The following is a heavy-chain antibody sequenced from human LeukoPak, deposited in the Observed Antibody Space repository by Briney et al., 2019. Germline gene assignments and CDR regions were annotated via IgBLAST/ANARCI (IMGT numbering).Heavy chain of an antibody. CDR2: ISAYNGNT. D-gene: IGHD3-3*01. J-gene: IGHJ6*03. Sequence: ASVKVSCKASGYTVTSYGISWVRQAPGQGLEWMGWISAYNGNTNYAQKLQGRVTMTTDTSTSTAYMELRSLRSVDTAVYYCARAGIRFLEWLPRIHYMDVWGKGTTVTVSS. CDR1: GYTVTSYG. V-gene: IGHV1-18*01. CDR3: ARAGIRFLEWLPRIHYMDV.